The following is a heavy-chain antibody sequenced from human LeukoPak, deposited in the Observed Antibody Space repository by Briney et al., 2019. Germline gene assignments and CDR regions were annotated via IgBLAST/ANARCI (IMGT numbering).Heavy chain of an antibody. J-gene: IGHJ6*03. CDR2: ISADNGNT. CDR1: GYTFTSYG. Sequence: GASVKVSCKTSGYTFTSYGISWVRQAPGQGLEWMGWISADNGNTNYAQKLQGRVTMTTDTSTSTAYMELRSLRSDDTAVYYCARDSGIYGGNAYYYYYYYMDVWGKGTTVTVSS. D-gene: IGHD4-23*01. CDR3: ARDSGIYGGNAYYYYYYYMDV. V-gene: IGHV1-18*01.